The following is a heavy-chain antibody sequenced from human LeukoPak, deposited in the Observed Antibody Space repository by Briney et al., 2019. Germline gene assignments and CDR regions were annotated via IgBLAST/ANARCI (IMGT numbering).Heavy chain of an antibody. V-gene: IGHV3-21*01. CDR2: ISSSSSYI. CDR1: GFTFSSYS. CDR3: ARSDGYSLAGYYYYYGMDV. Sequence: NAGGSLRLSCAASGFTFSSYSMNWVRQAPGKGLEWVSSISSSSSYIYYADSVKGRFTISRDNAKNSLYLQMNSLRAEDTAVYYCARSDGYSLAGYYYYYGMDVWGQGTTVTVSS. D-gene: IGHD5-24*01. J-gene: IGHJ6*02.